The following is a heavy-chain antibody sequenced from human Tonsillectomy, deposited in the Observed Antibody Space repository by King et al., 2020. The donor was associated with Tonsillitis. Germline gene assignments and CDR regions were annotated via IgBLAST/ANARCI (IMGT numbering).Heavy chain of an antibody. CDR2: INPDSGAA. V-gene: IGHV1-2*06. Sequence: QLVQSGAEVKRPGASVKVSCQTSGYSFTGYFIHWVRQAPGQGLDWMGRINPDSGAADYALRFEDRVTMTTDTSLKTAYLELRRLRSDDTATYFCARDTGGWRSFDFWGQGSLVIVSS. CDR1: GYSFTGYF. CDR3: ARDTGGWRSFDF. D-gene: IGHD6-19*01. J-gene: IGHJ4*02.